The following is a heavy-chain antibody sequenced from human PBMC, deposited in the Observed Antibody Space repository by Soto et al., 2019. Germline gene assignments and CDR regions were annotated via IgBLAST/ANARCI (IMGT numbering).Heavy chain of an antibody. D-gene: IGHD6-13*01. CDR1: GGSISSYY. V-gene: IGHV4-59*08. CDR2: IYYSGST. Sequence: QVQLQESGPGLVKPSETLSLTCTVSGGSISSYYWSWIRQPPGKGLEWIGYIYYSGSTNYNPSLKRRVTISVDTSKNQFSLKLSSVTAADTAVYYCARASSSWWFDYWGQGTLVTVSS. CDR3: ARASSSWWFDY. J-gene: IGHJ4*02.